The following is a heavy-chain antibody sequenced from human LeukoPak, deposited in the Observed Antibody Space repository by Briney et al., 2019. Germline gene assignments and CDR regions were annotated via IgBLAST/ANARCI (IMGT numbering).Heavy chain of an antibody. J-gene: IGHJ5*02. CDR2: IIPIFGTA. CDR1: GGTFSSYA. D-gene: IGHD6-13*01. V-gene: IGHV1-69*05. Sequence: GASAKVSCKASGGTFSSYAISWVRQAPGQGLEWMGGIIPIFGTANYAQKFQGRVTITTDESTSTAYMELSSLRSEDTAVYYCAREEESSSSWYTWYNWFDPWGQGTLVTVSS. CDR3: AREEESSSSWYTWYNWFDP.